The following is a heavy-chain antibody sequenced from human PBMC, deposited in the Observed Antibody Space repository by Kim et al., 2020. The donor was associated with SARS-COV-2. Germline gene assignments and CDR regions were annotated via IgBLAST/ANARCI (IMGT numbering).Heavy chain of an antibody. V-gene: IGHV3-30*01. J-gene: IGHJ4*02. Sequence: VKGRFTISRDNSKNTPYLQMNSLRAEDTAVYYCARVNYYGSGWPEYYFDYWGQGTLVTVSS. CDR3: ARVNYYGSGWPEYYFDY. D-gene: IGHD3-10*01.